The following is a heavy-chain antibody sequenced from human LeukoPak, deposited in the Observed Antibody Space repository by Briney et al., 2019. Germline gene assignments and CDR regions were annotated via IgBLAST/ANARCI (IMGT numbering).Heavy chain of an antibody. D-gene: IGHD3-10*01. CDR1: GGTFSSYA. V-gene: IGHV1-69*01. CDR2: IIPIFGTA. J-gene: IGHJ3*02. CDR3: ARDGGTMVRGAYPPDAFDI. Sequence: SVKVSCKASGGTFSSYAISWVRQAPGQGLEWMGGIIPIFGTANYAQKFQGRVTITADESTSTAYMELSSLRSEDTAVYYCARDGGTMVRGAYPPDAFDIWGQGTMVTVSS.